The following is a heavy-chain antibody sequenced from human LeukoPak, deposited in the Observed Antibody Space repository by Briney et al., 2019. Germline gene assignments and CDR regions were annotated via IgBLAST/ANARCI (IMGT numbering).Heavy chain of an antibody. CDR3: ARVGSGWSNFDY. J-gene: IGHJ4*02. CDR1: GGTFSSYA. CDR2: IIPIFGTA. V-gene: IGHV1-69*13. Sequence: ASVKVSCKASGGTFSSYAISWVRQAPGQGLEWMGGIIPIFGTANYAQKFQGRVTITADESTSTAYMELSSLRSEDTAVYYCARVGSGWSNFDYWGQGTLVTVSS. D-gene: IGHD6-19*01.